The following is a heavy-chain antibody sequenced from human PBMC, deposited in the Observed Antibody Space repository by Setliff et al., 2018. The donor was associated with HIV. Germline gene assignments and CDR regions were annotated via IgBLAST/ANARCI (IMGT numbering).Heavy chain of an antibody. CDR2: VNNDGTDT. CDR1: GFTFNSYW. V-gene: IGHV3-74*01. D-gene: IGHD1-7*01. J-gene: IGHJ3*02. Sequence: GGSLRLSCVASGFTFNSYWMYWVRQAPGKGLVCVSRVNNDGTDTIYADSVKGRVTISRDNSKNTVDLQMNSLRAEDTAVYYCAKDGDYSNWDYDAFDIWGQGTMVTVS. CDR3: AKDGDYSNWDYDAFDI.